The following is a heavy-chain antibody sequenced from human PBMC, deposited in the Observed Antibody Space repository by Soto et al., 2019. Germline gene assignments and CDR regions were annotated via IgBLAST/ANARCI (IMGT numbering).Heavy chain of an antibody. CDR3: ARWGTTGGLDV. V-gene: IGHV3-33*05. D-gene: IGHD3-16*01. CDR1: GFTFRSYV. J-gene: IGHJ4*02. CDR2: TSYDGSNN. Sequence: QVQLVESGGGVVQPGTSLRLSCVGSGFTFRSYVIHWVRQAPGKGLEWVAPTSYDGSNNFYGDSVKGRFTISRHNSRNTVELQMDSLRFEDTALYYCARWGTTGGLDVWGQGTLVSVSS.